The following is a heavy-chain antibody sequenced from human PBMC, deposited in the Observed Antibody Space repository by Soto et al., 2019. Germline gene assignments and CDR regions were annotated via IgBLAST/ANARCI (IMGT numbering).Heavy chain of an antibody. J-gene: IGHJ4*02. CDR2: IWYDGSNK. CDR3: ARDGGYCSGGSCFPDY. V-gene: IGHV3-33*01. D-gene: IGHD2-15*01. Sequence: QVQLVESGGGVVQPGRSLRLSCAASGFTFSSYGMHWVRQAPGKGLEWVAVIWYDGSNKYYADSVKGRFTISRDNSKNTLYLQMNSLRAEDTAVYYCARDGGYCSGGSCFPDYWGQGTLVTVSS. CDR1: GFTFSSYG.